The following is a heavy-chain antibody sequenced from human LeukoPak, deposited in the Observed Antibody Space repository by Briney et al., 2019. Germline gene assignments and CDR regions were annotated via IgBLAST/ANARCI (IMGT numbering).Heavy chain of an antibody. D-gene: IGHD6-13*01. Sequence: PSETLSLTCTVSGGSISSYYWNWIRQPAGKGLEWVGRIYTSGSTNYNPSLKSQVTISVDTSKNQFSLKLSSVTAADTAVYYCARDYGIAAPRYYYYGMDVWGQGTTVTVSS. V-gene: IGHV4-4*07. CDR3: ARDYGIAAPRYYYYGMDV. CDR1: GGSISSYY. CDR2: IYTSGST. J-gene: IGHJ6*02.